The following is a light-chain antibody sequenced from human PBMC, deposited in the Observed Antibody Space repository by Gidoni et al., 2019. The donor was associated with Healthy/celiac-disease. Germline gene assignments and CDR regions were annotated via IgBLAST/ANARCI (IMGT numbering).Light chain of an antibody. CDR1: QSVSSY. J-gene: IGKJ4*01. V-gene: IGKV3-11*01. CDR3: QQRSNWPPLT. Sequence: EIVFTQSPATLSLSPGERATLSCRASQSVSSYLAWYHQKPGQAPRLLIYDASNRATGIPARFSGSGSGTDFTLTISSLEPEDFAVYYCQQRSNWPPLTFGGGTKVEIK. CDR2: DAS.